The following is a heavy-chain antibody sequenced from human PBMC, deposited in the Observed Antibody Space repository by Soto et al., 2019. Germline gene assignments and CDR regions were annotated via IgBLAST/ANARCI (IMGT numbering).Heavy chain of an antibody. J-gene: IGHJ5*02. CDR1: GFSLSTSGVG. Sequence: QITLKESGPPLVKPTQTLTLTCTFSGFSLSTSGVGVGWIRQPPGKALEWLALIYWDEDKRYSPSLKSRLTITKDTSKNQVALTMTNMDPVDTATYYCAPTYYYDSSGYYYVHPWGQGTLVTVSS. V-gene: IGHV2-5*02. CDR3: APTYYYDSSGYYYVHP. CDR2: IYWDEDK. D-gene: IGHD3-22*01.